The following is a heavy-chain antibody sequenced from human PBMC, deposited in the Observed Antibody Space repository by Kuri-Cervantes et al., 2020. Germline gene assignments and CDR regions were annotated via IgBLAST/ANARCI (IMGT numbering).Heavy chain of an antibody. Sequence: ASVKVSCKASGYTFTSYGISWVRQAPGQGLEWMGWISAYNGNTNYAQKLQGRVTMTTDTSTSTAYMELSSLRSEDTAVYYCASLTTVTGDYFDYWGQGTLVTVSS. J-gene: IGHJ4*02. D-gene: IGHD4-17*01. V-gene: IGHV1-18*01. CDR2: ISAYNGNT. CDR1: GYTFTSYG. CDR3: ASLTTVTGDYFDY.